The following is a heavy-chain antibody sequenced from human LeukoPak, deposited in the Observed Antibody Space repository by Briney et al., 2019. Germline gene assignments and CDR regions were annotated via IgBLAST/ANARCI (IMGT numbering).Heavy chain of an antibody. Sequence: SETLSLTCAVSGGSISSSNWWSWVRRPPGKGLEWIGEIYHSGSTNYNPSLKSRVTISVDRSKNQFSLKLSSVTAADTAVYYCASIDSSSHKNVSPDYWGQGTLVTVSS. CDR3: ASIDSSSHKNVSPDY. D-gene: IGHD6-13*01. J-gene: IGHJ4*02. V-gene: IGHV4-4*02. CDR1: GGSISSSNW. CDR2: IYHSGST.